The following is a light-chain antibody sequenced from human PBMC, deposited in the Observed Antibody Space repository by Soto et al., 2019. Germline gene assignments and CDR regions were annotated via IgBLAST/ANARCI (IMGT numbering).Light chain of an antibody. CDR1: SGHSSNA. Sequence: QPVLTQSPSASASLGASVKLTCTLSSGHSSNAIAWHQQQPEKGPRYLMKLNSDGSHSKGDGIPDRFSGSSSGAERYLTSSSLQSEDEADYSCQTWGTGIVVFGGGTKVTVL. J-gene: IGLJ2*01. CDR2: LNSDGSH. V-gene: IGLV4-69*01. CDR3: QTWGTGIVV.